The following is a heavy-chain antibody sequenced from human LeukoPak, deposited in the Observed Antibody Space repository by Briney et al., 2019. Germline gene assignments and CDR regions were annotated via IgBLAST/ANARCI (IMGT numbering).Heavy chain of an antibody. CDR2: IYYSGST. CDR3: ARNELLWFGESLRTNWFDP. Sequence: PSETLSLTCTVSGGSISSSSYYWGWIRQPPGKGLEWIGSIYYSGSTYYNPSLKSRVTISVDTSKNQFSLKLSSVTAADTAVYYCARNELLWFGESLRTNWFDPWGQGTLVTVPS. CDR1: GGSISSSSYY. D-gene: IGHD3-10*01. V-gene: IGHV4-39*07. J-gene: IGHJ5*02.